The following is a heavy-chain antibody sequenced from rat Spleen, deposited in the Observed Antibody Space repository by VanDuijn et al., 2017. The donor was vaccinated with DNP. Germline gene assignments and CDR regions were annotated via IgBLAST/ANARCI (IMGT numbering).Heavy chain of an antibody. D-gene: IGHD1-2*01. CDR2: ITNTGGST. V-gene: IGHV5-31*01. CDR3: TRHPRYYYSSPYFDY. J-gene: IGHJ2*01. CDR1: GFTFNNYW. Sequence: EVQLVESGGGLVQPGRSLKLSCVASGFTFNNYWMTWIRQAPGKGLEWVASITNTGGSTYYPDSVKGRFTISRDNAKSTLYLQMNSLRSEDTATYYCTRHPRYYYSSPYFDYWGQGVMVTVSS.